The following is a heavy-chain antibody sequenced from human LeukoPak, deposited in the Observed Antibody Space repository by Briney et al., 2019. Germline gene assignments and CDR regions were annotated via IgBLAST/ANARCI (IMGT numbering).Heavy chain of an antibody. CDR1: GXSISSGGYY. Sequence: SQTLSLTCTVSGXSISSGGYYWSWIRQHPGKGLEWIGYIYYSGSTSYNPSLKSRVAMSVDTSKNQFSLKLSSVTAADTAVYYCARVIPNSYYYDSSGYYCDYWGQGTLVTVSS. CDR3: ARVIPNSYYYDSSGYYCDY. D-gene: IGHD3-22*01. V-gene: IGHV4-31*03. J-gene: IGHJ4*02. CDR2: IYYSGST.